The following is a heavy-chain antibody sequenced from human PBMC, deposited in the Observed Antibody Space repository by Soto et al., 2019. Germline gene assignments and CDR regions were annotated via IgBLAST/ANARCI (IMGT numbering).Heavy chain of an antibody. J-gene: IGHJ4*02. CDR1: GYSFASQW. CDR3: ATQGLTTYYFGY. Sequence: GESLKISCKGCGYSFASQWSSWVRQVPGKGQEWMGRIDLSESYTTYNPSFQGHVTFSADKSITTAYLQWRSLEASDTATYYCATQGLTTYYFGYWGQGTLVTVS. CDR2: IDLSESYT. V-gene: IGHV5-10-1*01.